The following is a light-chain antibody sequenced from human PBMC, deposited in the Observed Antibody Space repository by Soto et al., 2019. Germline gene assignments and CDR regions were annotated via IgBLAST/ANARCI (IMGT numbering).Light chain of an antibody. CDR3: SSFSTSSTLV. CDR2: DVS. Sequence: QSALTQPASASGSPGQPITISCIGTSSDVGSFDSVAWYQHNPGKAPKLMIYDVSNRPSGVASRFSGSKSGNTASLSISGLWAEDEDNYYCSSFSTSSTLVFGAGTKVTVL. CDR1: SSDVGSFDS. J-gene: IGLJ1*01. V-gene: IGLV2-14*01.